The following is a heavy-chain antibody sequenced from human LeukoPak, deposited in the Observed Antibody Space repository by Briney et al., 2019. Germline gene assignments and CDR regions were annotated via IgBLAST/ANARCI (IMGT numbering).Heavy chain of an antibody. CDR3: AREGGAGNAFDI. CDR1: GFTFSSYD. CDR2: IGTAGDT. D-gene: IGHD3-16*01. J-gene: IGHJ3*02. V-gene: IGHV3-13*01. Sequence: GGSLRLSCAASGFTFSSYDMHWVRQATGKGLEWVSAIGTAGDTYYPGSVKGRFTISRENAKNSLYLQMNSLRAGDTAVYYCAREGGAGNAFDIWGQGTMVTVSS.